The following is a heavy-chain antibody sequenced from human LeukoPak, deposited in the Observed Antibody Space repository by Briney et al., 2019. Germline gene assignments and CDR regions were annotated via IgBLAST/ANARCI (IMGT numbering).Heavy chain of an antibody. V-gene: IGHV1-8*02. J-gene: IGHJ4*02. D-gene: IGHD6-13*01. CDR2: MDPNSGNT. Sequence: ASVKVSCKASGYTFTSYGISRVRQASGQGLEWMGWMDPNSGNTGSAQKFQGRVTMTSNTSISTAYMELSSLRSEDTAVYYCARGLRREQQLLRAFDYWGQGTPVTVSS. CDR1: GYTFTSYG. CDR3: ARGLRREQQLLRAFDY.